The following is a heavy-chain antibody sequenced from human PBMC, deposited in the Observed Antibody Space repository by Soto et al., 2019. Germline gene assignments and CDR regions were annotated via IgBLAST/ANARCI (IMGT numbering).Heavy chain of an antibody. Sequence: QSGGSLRLSCSASGFTFSSYAMHWVRQAPGKGLEYVSAISSNGGSTYYADSVKGRFTISRDNSKNTLYLQMSSLRAEDTAVYYCVKEGGEIRFLEVLPNESKYYYGMDVWGKGTTVTVAS. CDR2: ISSNGGST. CDR1: GFTFSSYA. J-gene: IGHJ6*04. V-gene: IGHV3-64D*08. CDR3: VKEGGEIRFLEVLPNESKYYYGMDV. D-gene: IGHD3-3*01.